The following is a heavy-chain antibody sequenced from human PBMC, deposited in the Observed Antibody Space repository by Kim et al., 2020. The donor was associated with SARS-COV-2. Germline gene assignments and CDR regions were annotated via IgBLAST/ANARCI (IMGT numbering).Heavy chain of an antibody. CDR1: GGSFSGYY. J-gene: IGHJ6*02. V-gene: IGHV4-34*01. CDR2: INHSGST. Sequence: SETLSLTCAVYGGSFSGYYWSWIRQPPGKGLEWIGEINHSGSTNYNPSLKSRVTISVDTSKNQFSLKLSSVTAADTAVYYCASMWQKEYYYYYYGMDVWGQGTTVTVSS. CDR3: ASMWQKEYYYYYYGMDV. D-gene: IGHD2-21*01.